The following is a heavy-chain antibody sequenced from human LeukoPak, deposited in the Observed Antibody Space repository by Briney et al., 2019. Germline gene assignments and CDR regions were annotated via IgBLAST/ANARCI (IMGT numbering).Heavy chain of an antibody. CDR2: INPSGGST. J-gene: IGHJ4*02. V-gene: IGHV1-46*01. CDR1: GYNFISYY. Sequence: ASVKVSCKASGYNFISYYMHWVRQAPGQGLEWMGIINPSGGSTSYAQKFQDRVTMTRDTSTSTVYMELSSLKSEDTAVYYCARDGEWELQEYYFDYWGQGTLVTVSS. D-gene: IGHD1-26*01. CDR3: ARDGEWELQEYYFDY.